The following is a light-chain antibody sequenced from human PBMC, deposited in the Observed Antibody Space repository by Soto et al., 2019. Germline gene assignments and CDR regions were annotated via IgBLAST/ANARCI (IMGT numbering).Light chain of an antibody. CDR1: SSDVGGYNY. CDR2: DVS. J-gene: IGLJ1*01. CDR3: SSYTSSSTGV. Sequence: QSALAQPASVSGSPGQSITISCTGTSSDVGGYNYVSWYQKHPGKAPKLMIYDVSNRPSGVSNRFSGSKSGNTASLTISGLQAEDEADYYCSSYTSSSTGVFGTGTKVT. V-gene: IGLV2-14*01.